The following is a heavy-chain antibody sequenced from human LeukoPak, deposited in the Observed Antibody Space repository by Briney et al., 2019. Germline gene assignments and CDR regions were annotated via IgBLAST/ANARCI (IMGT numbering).Heavy chain of an antibody. CDR2: ISGSGGST. V-gene: IGHV3-23*01. CDR3: AKEATAPTYYYYGMDV. J-gene: IGHJ6*02. Sequence: GGSLRLSCAASGFTFSSYAMSWVRQAPGKGLEWVSAISGSGGSTYYADSVKGRFTISRDNSKNTLYLQMNSLRAEDTAVYYCAKEATAPTYYYYGMDVWGQGTTVTVSS. D-gene: IGHD5-12*01. CDR1: GFTFSSYA.